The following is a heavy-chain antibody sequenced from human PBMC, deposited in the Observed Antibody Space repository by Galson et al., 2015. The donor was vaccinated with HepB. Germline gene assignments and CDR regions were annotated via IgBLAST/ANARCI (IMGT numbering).Heavy chain of an antibody. CDR1: GGALRGYA. V-gene: IGHV1-69*13. CDR2: ITLIFDPT. Sequence: SVKVSCKASGGALRGYAINWVRQAPGQGLEWMGRITLIFDPTYYAQKFQGRLTITADESTSTAYMELSSLTSEDTAVYYCARGSLTTIRNHFDYWGQGTLVTVAS. J-gene: IGHJ4*02. D-gene: IGHD4-11*01. CDR3: ARGSLTTIRNHFDY.